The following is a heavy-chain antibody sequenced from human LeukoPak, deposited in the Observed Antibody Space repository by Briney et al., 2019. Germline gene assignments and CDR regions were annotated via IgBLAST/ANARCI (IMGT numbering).Heavy chain of an antibody. D-gene: IGHD5-12*01. J-gene: IGHJ4*02. CDR1: GFSLSAYN. V-gene: IGHV3-48*01. CDR2: ISSSSASI. CDR3: AREKKRGYSGYDY. Sequence: GGSLRLSCGGSGFSLSAYNMNWVRQAPGKGLESVSYISSSSASIFYADSVKGRFTISRDNAKNSLYLQMNSLRAEDTAVYYCAREKKRGYSGYDYWGRGTLVTVSS.